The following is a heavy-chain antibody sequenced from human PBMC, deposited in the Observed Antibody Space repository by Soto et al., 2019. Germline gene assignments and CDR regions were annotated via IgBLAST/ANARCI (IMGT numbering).Heavy chain of an antibody. D-gene: IGHD4-17*01. CDR1: GGSISSGGYS. CDR3: ARGMTTVTNYDY. Sequence: QLQLQESGSGLVKPSQTLSLTCAVSGGSISSGGYSWSWIRQPPGKGLEWIGYIYHSGSTYYNPSLTIRVTISVDCSKNQFSLKLSSVTAADTAMYYCARGMTTVTNYDYGGHGTLVTVSS. V-gene: IGHV4-30-2*01. J-gene: IGHJ4*01. CDR2: IYHSGST.